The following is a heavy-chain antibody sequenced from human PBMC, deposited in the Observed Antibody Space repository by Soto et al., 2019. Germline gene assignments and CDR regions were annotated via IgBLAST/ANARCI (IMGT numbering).Heavy chain of an antibody. V-gene: IGHV5-51*01. J-gene: IGHJ6*02. CDR3: GRQISTVRFCYYDNDV. D-gene: IGHD2-8*02. Sequence: ASLKISCKGSGYTFTDYWIGWVRQLPGKGLEWMGIIYPGDSDTRYSPSFQGHVTITVDKPTSTAYLQWNTLKASDTAMYYGGRQISTVRFCYYDNDVGGQGSTVT. CDR2: IYPGDSDT. CDR1: GYTFTDYW.